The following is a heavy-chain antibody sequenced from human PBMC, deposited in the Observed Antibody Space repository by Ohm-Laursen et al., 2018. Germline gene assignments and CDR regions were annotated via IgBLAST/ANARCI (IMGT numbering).Heavy chain of an antibody. D-gene: IGHD6-13*01. J-gene: IGHJ4*02. CDR1: GFIFSDYY. Sequence: SLRLSCAASGFIFSDYYMTWIRQAPGKGLQWVSFISSSGSSTYYGDSVKGRFTISRDNAKNSLYLQMNSLRAEDTAIYYCASDAIAAAGSEYWGQGTLVTVSS. V-gene: IGHV3-11*04. CDR3: ASDAIAAAGSEY. CDR2: ISSSGSST.